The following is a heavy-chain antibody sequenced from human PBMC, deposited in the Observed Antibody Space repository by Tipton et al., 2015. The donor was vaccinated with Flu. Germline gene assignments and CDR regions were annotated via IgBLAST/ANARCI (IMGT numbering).Heavy chain of an antibody. J-gene: IGHJ4*02. D-gene: IGHD3-16*01. CDR3: AKLWAPSLEC. V-gene: IGHV1-2*02. CDR2: ISPYSGGT. Sequence: QLVQSGAEVKKPGASVKVSCKASGYTFSGYFIHWVRQAPGQGLEWMGWISPYSGGTNSAQKFKGRLTMTRDASISTAYMELSRLTSDDSAVYYCAKLWAPSLECWGQGTLVRVSS. CDR1: GYTFSGYF.